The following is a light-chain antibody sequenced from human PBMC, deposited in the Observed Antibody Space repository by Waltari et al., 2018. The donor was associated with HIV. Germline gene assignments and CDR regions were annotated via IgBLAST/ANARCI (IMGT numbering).Light chain of an antibody. CDR2: DVS. CDR1: SSDVGNYNE. V-gene: IGLV2-18*02. Sequence: QSALTQPPSVSGSLGQSVTISCTGTSSDVGNYNEVSWYQQSPGTAPKLMISDVSNRPSGVPDRFSGSKSGNTASLTISGLQAEDEADYYCSSFTTSITVVFGGGTKLTVL. J-gene: IGLJ2*01. CDR3: SSFTTSITVV.